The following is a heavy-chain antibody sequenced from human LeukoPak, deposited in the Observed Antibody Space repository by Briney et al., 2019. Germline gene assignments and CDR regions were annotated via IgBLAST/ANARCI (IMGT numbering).Heavy chain of an antibody. J-gene: IGHJ4*02. CDR2: ISSGGDYT. V-gene: IGHV3-23*01. Sequence: PGGSLRLSCITSGFSSSTYAMSWVRQAPGKGLEWVSAISSGGDYTYYAASVKGRFTNSRDNSRNTLYLQINSLRADDTAVYYCVTVLRAGYYYDRGLSGLWGQGTLVTASS. CDR3: VTVLRAGYYYDRGLSGL. CDR1: GFSSSTYA. D-gene: IGHD3-22*01.